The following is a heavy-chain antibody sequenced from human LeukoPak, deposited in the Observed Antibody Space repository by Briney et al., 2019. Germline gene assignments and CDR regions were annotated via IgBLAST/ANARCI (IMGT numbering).Heavy chain of an antibody. CDR2: IWYDGSNK. V-gene: IGHV3-33*01. CDR1: GFTFSSYG. J-gene: IGHJ4*02. CDR3: ARAGGVTECYFDY. D-gene: IGHD3-16*01. Sequence: PGGSLRLSCAASGFTFSSYGMHWVRQAPGKGLEWVAVIWYDGSNKYYADSVKGRFTISRDNSKNTLYLQMNSLRAEDTAVYYCARAGGVTECYFDYWGQGTLVTVSS.